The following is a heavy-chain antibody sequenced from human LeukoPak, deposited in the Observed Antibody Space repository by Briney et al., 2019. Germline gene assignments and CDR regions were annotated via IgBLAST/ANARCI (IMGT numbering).Heavy chain of an antibody. J-gene: IGHJ6*03. D-gene: IGHD2-21*02. CDR3: SRARATAVPHYYHYFRDV. CDR2: SSSVGANT. V-gene: IGHV3-74*01. Sequence: GGSLRLSCAASGFTLSNYWMHLVRHGPGERLVWVSSSSSVGANTHYADSVRGRFTISRDNANNVLRLVMNDLRADDAAVYFCSRARATAVPHYYHYFRDVWGTGTTVIVSS. CDR1: GFTLSNYW.